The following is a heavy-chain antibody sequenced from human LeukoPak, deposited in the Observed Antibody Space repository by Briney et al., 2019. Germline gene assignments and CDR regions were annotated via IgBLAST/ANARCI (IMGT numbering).Heavy chain of an antibody. D-gene: IGHD3-22*01. J-gene: IGHJ4*02. CDR1: GGSFSGYY. Sequence: SETLSLTCAVYGGSFSGYYWSWIRQPPGKGLEWIGEINHSGSTNYNPSLKSRVTISVDTSKNQFSLKLSSVTAADTAVYYCARGFPEIVVVITPFDYWGQGTLVTVSS. V-gene: IGHV4-34*01. CDR3: ARGFPEIVVVITPFDY. CDR2: INHSGST.